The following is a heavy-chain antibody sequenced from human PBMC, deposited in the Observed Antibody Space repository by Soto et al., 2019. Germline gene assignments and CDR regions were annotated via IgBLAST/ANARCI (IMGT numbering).Heavy chain of an antibody. V-gene: IGHV1-69*02. D-gene: IGHD2-15*01. CDR1: GGTFSSYT. CDR2: IIPILGIA. Sequence: GASVKVSCKASGGTFSSYTISWVRKAPGQGLEWMGRIIPILGIANYAQKFQGRVTITADKSTSTAYMELSSLRSEDTAVYYCARARGGGYPYYYYYMDVWGKGTTVTVSS. CDR3: ARARGGGYPYYYYYMDV. J-gene: IGHJ6*03.